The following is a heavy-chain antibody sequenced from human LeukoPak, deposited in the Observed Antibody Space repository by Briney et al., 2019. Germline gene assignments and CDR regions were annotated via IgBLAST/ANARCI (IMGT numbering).Heavy chain of an antibody. CDR3: ARSLNYYDSSGYPDY. D-gene: IGHD3-22*01. CDR2: IYPGDSDT. V-gene: IGHV5-51*01. J-gene: IGHJ4*02. CDR1: GYIFTS. Sequence: GESLKISCKASGYIFTSQVSGKGLEWMGIIYPGDSDTRYSPSFQGQVTISADKSISTAYLQWSSLKASDTAMYYCARSLNYYDSSGYPDYWGQGTLVTVSS.